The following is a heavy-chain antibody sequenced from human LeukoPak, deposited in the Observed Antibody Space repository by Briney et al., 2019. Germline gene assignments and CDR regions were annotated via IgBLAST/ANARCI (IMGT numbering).Heavy chain of an antibody. CDR1: GGSISSYY. V-gene: IGHV4-4*07. D-gene: IGHD6-19*01. CDR3: AREGYSSGWYYFDY. CDR2: IYTSGST. Sequence: PSETLSLTCTVSGGSISSYYWSWIRQPAGKGLEWIGRIYTSGSTNYKSSLKSRVTMSVDMSKNQFPLKLSSVTAAATAVYYCAREGYSSGWYYFDYWGQGTLVTVSS. J-gene: IGHJ4*02.